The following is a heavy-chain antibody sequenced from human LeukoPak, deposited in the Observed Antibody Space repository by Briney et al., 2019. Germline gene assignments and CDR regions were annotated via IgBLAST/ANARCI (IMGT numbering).Heavy chain of an antibody. J-gene: IGHJ4*02. CDR1: GFTFSSYP. D-gene: IGHD6-13*01. Sequence: PGGSLRLSCAASGFTFSSYPMSWVRQAPGKGLEWVSTISGSGGSTYYADSVKGRFTISRDNAKNSLYLQMNSLRGEDTAVYYCARLGSIAAAGTSDYWGQGTPVTVSS. V-gene: IGHV3-23*01. CDR3: ARLGSIAAAGTSDY. CDR2: ISGSGGST.